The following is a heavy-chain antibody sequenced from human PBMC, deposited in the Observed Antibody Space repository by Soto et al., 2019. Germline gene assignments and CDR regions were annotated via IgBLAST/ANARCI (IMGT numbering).Heavy chain of an antibody. CDR1: GFTFSNYN. Sequence: EVQLVESGGGLVQPGGSLRLSCVASGFTFSNYNMNWVRQAPGTGLEWVAYISTSSSTTSYADSVKGRFTISRENAKNSLYLQMNSLRAEDTAVYYCARDREEWLRIVDCWGQGTLVSVSS. J-gene: IGHJ4*02. CDR2: ISTSSSTT. D-gene: IGHD5-12*01. V-gene: IGHV3-48*01. CDR3: ARDREEWLRIVDC.